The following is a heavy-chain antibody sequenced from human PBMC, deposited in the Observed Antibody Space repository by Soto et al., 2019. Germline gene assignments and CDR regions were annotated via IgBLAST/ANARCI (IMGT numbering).Heavy chain of an antibody. D-gene: IGHD3-3*01. CDR2: IWYDGSNK. CDR3: ARQNLPHYDFWSGGYAFDI. V-gene: IGHV3-33*01. CDR1: GFTFSSYG. J-gene: IGHJ3*02. Sequence: QVQLVESGGGVVQPGRSLRLSCAASGFTFSSYGMHWVRQAPGKGLEWVAVIWYDGSNKYYADSVKGRFTISRDNSKNTLYLQMNSLRAEDTAVYYSARQNLPHYDFWSGGYAFDIWGQGTIVTVSS.